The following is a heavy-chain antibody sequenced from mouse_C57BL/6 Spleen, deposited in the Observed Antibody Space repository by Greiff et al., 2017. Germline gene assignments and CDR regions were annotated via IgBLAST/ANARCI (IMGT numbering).Heavy chain of an antibody. Sequence: VQLQKPGTELVKPGASVKLSCKASGYTFTSYWMHWVKQRPGQGLEWIGNINPSNGGTNYNEKFKSKATLTVDKSSSTAYMQLSSLTSEDSAVYYCARSGLSSDGCLDYWGQGTTLTVSS. CDR1: GYTFTSYW. D-gene: IGHD2-3*01. J-gene: IGHJ2*01. CDR2: INPSNGGT. CDR3: ARSGLSSDGCLDY. V-gene: IGHV1-53*01.